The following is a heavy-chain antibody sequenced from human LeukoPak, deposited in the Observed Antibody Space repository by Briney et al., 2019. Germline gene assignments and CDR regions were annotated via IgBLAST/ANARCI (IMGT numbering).Heavy chain of an antibody. V-gene: IGHV1-46*01. CDR1: GYTFTAYY. J-gene: IGHJ5*02. Sequence: ASVKVSCKATGYTFTAYYMHWVRQAPGQGLEWMGLINPSGSDTVYAQKFQGRVTMTRDMSTSTDYMELSSLRFDDTAVYYCARDNSVGDTAWWFDPWGQETLVTVSS. D-gene: IGHD1-26*01. CDR3: ARDNSVGDTAWWFDP. CDR2: INPSGSDT.